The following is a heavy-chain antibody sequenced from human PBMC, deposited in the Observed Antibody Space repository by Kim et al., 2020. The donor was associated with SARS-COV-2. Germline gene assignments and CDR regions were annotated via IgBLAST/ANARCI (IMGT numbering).Heavy chain of an antibody. CDR3: AKGNYDILTGYPYYFDY. Sequence: VKGRLTISRYNAKNSLYLQMNSLRAEDTALYYCAKGNYDILTGYPYYFDYWGQGTLVTVSS. D-gene: IGHD3-9*01. V-gene: IGHV3-9*01. J-gene: IGHJ4*02.